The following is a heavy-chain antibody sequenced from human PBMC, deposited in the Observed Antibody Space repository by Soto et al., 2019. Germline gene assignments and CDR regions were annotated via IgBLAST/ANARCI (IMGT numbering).Heavy chain of an antibody. CDR3: ARVVLTITRGAFDA. D-gene: IGHD3-9*01. Sequence: QAQLQESGPGLVKPSGTLSLTCAVSGGSISSSHCWTWVRQSPGKGLEYIGAISHSGTSNSNPSLNSLATLSVDRTKNHFSLTLTSVTAADTAVYSCARVVLTITRGAFDAWGQGTLVIVSS. CDR2: ISHSGTS. CDR1: GGSISSSHC. J-gene: IGHJ3*01. V-gene: IGHV4-4*02.